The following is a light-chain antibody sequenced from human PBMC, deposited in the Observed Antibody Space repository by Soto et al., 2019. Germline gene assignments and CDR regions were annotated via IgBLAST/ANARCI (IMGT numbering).Light chain of an antibody. J-gene: IGKJ4*01. CDR1: QSINSG. CDR3: QQSEGYCLT. CDR2: DAS. V-gene: IGKV1-5*01. Sequence: DIHMTQSPSTLSASVGDPVTITCRASQSINSGLAWYQQRSGKVPKRLIYDASSLESGVPSRFSGSGSGTEFTLTITSLQPEDFATYYCQQSEGYCLTSGGGTNVDIK.